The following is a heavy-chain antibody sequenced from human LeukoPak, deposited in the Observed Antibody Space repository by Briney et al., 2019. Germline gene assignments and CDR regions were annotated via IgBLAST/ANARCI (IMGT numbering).Heavy chain of an antibody. CDR2: INPNSGGT. D-gene: IGHD2-15*01. V-gene: IGHV1-2*06. CDR3: ARACSGGSCYSENWFDP. Sequence: ASVKVSCKTSGYTFTDYYMHWLRQAPGQGLEWMGRINPNSGGTNYAQKFQGRVTMTRDTSISTVYMELSRLRSDDTAVYYCARACSGGSCYSENWFDPWGQGTLVPVSS. CDR1: GYTFTDYY. J-gene: IGHJ5*02.